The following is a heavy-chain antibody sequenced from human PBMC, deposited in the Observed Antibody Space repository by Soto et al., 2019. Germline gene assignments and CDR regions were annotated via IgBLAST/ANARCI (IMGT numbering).Heavy chain of an antibody. CDR2: INPDGSEK. CDR1: GFTFSRHW. D-gene: IGHD6-13*01. V-gene: IGHV3-7*04. J-gene: IGHJ4*02. CDR3: ARGYSSSPLFEDYFDY. Sequence: EVQLVESGGGLVKPGGYLRLSCAASGFTFSRHWMTWVRQAPGKGLEWVANINPDGSEKCSVDSVKGRFTISRDNAKNSLYLQMNSLSAEDTAVYFCARGYSSSPLFEDYFDYWGQGDLVTVSS.